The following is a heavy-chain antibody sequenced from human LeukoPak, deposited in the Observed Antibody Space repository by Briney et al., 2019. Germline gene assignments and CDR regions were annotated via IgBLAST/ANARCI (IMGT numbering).Heavy chain of an antibody. CDR1: GFTVSSNS. V-gene: IGHV3-23*01. J-gene: IGHJ4*02. D-gene: IGHD4-23*01. CDR3: ARKLRDFDY. Sequence: GGSLRLSCTVSGFTVSSNSMSWVRQAPGKGLEWVSAISGSGGSTYYADSVKGRFTISRDNAKNTLYLQMNSLRAEDTAVYYCARKLRDFDYWGQGTLVTVSS. CDR2: ISGSGGST.